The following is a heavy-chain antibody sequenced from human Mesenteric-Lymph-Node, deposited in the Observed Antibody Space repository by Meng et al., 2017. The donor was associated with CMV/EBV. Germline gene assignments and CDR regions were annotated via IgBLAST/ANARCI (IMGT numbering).Heavy chain of an antibody. CDR3: ARDRRGDYPYYYYHGMDV. CDR1: GGSISSSSYY. Sequence: SETLSLTCTVSGGSISSSSYYWGWIRQPPGKGLEWIGSIYYSGSTYYNPSLKSRVTISVDTSKNQFSLRLSSVTAADTAVYYCARDRRGDYPYYYYHGMDVWGQGTTVTVSS. D-gene: IGHD4-17*01. J-gene: IGHJ6*02. V-gene: IGHV4-39*07. CDR2: IYYSGST.